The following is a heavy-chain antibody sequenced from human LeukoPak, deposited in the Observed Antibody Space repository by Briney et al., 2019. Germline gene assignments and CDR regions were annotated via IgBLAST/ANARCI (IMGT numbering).Heavy chain of an antibody. Sequence: SETLSLTCTVSGGSISSYYWSWIRQPAGKGLEWIGRIYTSGGTNYNPSLKSRVTMSVDTSKNQFSLRLSSVTAADTAVYYCAREVVSRVPTYYYYGMDVWGQGTTVTVSS. V-gene: IGHV4-4*07. CDR3: AREVVSRVPTYYYYGMDV. CDR2: IYTSGGT. CDR1: GGSISSYY. D-gene: IGHD2-2*01. J-gene: IGHJ6*02.